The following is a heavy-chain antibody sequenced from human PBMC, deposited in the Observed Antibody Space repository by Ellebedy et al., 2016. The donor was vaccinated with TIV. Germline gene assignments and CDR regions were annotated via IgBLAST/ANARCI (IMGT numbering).Heavy chain of an antibody. CDR1: GFTFSDYY. J-gene: IGHJ4*02. V-gene: IGHV3-11*01. CDR2: ISSSGSTI. Sequence: GESLKISCAASGFTFSDYYMSWIRQAPGKGLEWVSYISSSGSTIYYADSVKGRFTISRDNAKNSLYLQMNSLRAEDTAVYYCARAPRRKHTFGGVISYWGQGTLVTVSS. CDR3: ARAPRRKHTFGGVISY. D-gene: IGHD3-16*01.